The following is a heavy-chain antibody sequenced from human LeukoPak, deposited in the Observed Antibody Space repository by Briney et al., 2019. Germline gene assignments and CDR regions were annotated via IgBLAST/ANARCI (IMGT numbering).Heavy chain of an antibody. J-gene: IGHJ4*02. CDR3: ATAYYGDFIFDY. Sequence: ASVKVSCKASGYTFTSYDINWVRQATGQGLEWMGWMSPNSGNTGYAQKFQGRVTMTRNTSISTAYMELSSLRSEDTAVYYRATAYYGDFIFDYWGQGTLVTVSS. CDR1: GYTFTSYD. CDR2: MSPNSGNT. V-gene: IGHV1-8*01. D-gene: IGHD4-17*01.